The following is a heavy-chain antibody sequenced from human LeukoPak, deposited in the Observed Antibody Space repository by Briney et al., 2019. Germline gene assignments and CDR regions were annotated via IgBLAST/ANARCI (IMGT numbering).Heavy chain of an antibody. V-gene: IGHV5-51*01. Sequence: GESLKISCKGSGYIFTSYWIGWVRQMPGEGLEWMGIIYPGDSDTRYSPSFQGQVTISADKSISTAYLQWSSLKASDTAMHYCARLLSGNSSSWYTPNRASYYYYYYGMDVWGQGTTVTVSS. CDR1: GYIFTSYW. D-gene: IGHD6-13*01. CDR3: ARLLSGNSSSWYTPNRASYYYYYYGMDV. J-gene: IGHJ6*02. CDR2: IYPGDSDT.